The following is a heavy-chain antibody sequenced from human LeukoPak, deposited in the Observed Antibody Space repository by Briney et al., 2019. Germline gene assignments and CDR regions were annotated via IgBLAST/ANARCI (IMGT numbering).Heavy chain of an antibody. V-gene: IGHV1-2*02. Sequence: GASVKVSCKASGYTFTGYYMHWVRQAPGQGLEWMGWINPNSGGTNYAQKFQGRVTMTRDTSISTAYLELNRLRSDDTAVYYCVRRRSSGSHAFDIWGQGTMVTVSS. D-gene: IGHD3-22*01. CDR1: GYTFTGYY. CDR3: VRRRSSGSHAFDI. CDR2: INPNSGGT. J-gene: IGHJ3*02.